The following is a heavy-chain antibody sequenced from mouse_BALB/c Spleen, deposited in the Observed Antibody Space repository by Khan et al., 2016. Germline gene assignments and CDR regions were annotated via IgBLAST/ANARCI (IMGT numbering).Heavy chain of an antibody. CDR1: GYTFTKFW. J-gene: IGHJ4*01. V-gene: IGHV1S127*01. CDR2: IAPSNSET. Sequence: QVQLQQSGPELVRPGASVKMSCKASGYTFTKFWMHWVIQRPGQGLEWIGMIAPSNSETRLDQKFKDKATLNVDKSSNTAYMQLSGLTSEDSAVYYCSRGSYAMYYWGQGTSVTVSS. CDR3: SRGSYAMYY.